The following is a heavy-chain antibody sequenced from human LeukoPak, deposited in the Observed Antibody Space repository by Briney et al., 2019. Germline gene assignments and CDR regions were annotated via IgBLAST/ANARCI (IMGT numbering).Heavy chain of an antibody. CDR1: GGSISSSNW. D-gene: IGHD3-22*01. Sequence: SETLSLTCAVSGGSISSSNWWSWVRQPPGKGLEWIGEIYHSGSTNYNPSLKSRVTISVDTSKNQFSLKLSSVTAADTAVYYCARGATYYYDSSGYSKYYFDYWGQGTLVTVSS. CDR3: ARGATYYYDSSGYSKYYFDY. CDR2: IYHSGST. V-gene: IGHV4-4*02. J-gene: IGHJ4*02.